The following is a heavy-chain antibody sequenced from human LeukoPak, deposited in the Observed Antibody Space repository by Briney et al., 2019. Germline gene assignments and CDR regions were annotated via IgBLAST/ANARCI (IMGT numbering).Heavy chain of an antibody. CDR3: ARRGDYGDLDY. D-gene: IGHD4-17*01. Sequence: GESLKISCTASGYNFIGYWIAWVRQVPGKGLEWMAIIYPGDSDTRYSPSFEGQVTISADRSTSTAYLQWSSLKASDTAMYYCARRGDYGDLDYWGQGTLVTVSS. V-gene: IGHV5-51*01. J-gene: IGHJ4*02. CDR2: IYPGDSDT. CDR1: GYNFIGYW.